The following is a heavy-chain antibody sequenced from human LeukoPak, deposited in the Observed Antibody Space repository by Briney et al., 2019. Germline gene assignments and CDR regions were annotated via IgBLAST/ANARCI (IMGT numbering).Heavy chain of an antibody. D-gene: IGHD1-26*01. J-gene: IGHJ4*02. CDR1: GFIFSDYY. CDR2: ISSGSSTI. Sequence: GGSLRLSCAASGFIFSDYYMTWIRQAPGKGMEWISYISSGSSTIYYADSVKGRFTISRDNSKKSVYLQMNSLRAEDTATYYCAKDRLGALLYFDSWGQGTLVTVSS. CDR3: AKDRLGALLYFDS. V-gene: IGHV3-11*04.